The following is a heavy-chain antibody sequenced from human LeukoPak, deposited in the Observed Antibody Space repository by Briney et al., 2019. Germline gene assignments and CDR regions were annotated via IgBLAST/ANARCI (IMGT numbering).Heavy chain of an antibody. CDR3: ASAYGSGSLYYYYYMDA. V-gene: IGHV4-39*01. J-gene: IGHJ6*03. CDR2: IYYSGST. D-gene: IGHD3-10*01. Sequence: SETLSLTCTVSGGSISSSSYYWGWIRQPPGKGLEWIGSIYYSGSTYYNPSLKSRVTISVDTSKNQFSLKLSSVTAADTAVYYCASAYGSGSLYYYYYMDAWGKGTTVTISS. CDR1: GGSISSSSYY.